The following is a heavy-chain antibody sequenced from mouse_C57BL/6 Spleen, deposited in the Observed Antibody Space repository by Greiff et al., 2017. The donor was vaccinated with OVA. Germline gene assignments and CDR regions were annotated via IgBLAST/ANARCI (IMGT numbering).Heavy chain of an antibody. Sequence: QVQLQQPGAELVRPGASVKLSCKASGYTFTSYWMHWVKQRPGQGLEWIGDINPSDSDTSYNQKFKGKATLTVDKSSSTAYMQLRSLTSEDSAVYYCGRASSCASAYWGQGTLVTVSA. V-gene: IGHV1-69*02. CDR1: GYTFTSYW. D-gene: IGHD3-1*01. J-gene: IGHJ3*01. CDR3: GRASSCASAY. CDR2: INPSDSDT.